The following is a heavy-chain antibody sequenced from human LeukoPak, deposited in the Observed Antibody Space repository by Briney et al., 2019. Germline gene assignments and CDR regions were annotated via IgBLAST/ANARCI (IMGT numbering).Heavy chain of an antibody. V-gene: IGHV1-3*01. Sequence: MHWVXQAPGQTLEWMGWIDLGNDNTKYSERFKGRVSFTSDTSASTAYMELSSLRSEDTAVYYCARLGLGRDWGQGTLVTVSS. CDR2: IDLGNDNT. CDR3: ARLGLGRD. J-gene: IGHJ4*02. D-gene: IGHD7-27*01.